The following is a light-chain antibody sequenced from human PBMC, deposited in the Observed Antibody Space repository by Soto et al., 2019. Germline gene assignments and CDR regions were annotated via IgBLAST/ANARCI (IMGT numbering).Light chain of an antibody. CDR1: QSVSNNY. Sequence: EIVLTQSPGTLSLSPGERASLSCRASQSVSNNYLAWYQQKPGQAPRLLIYGASNRATGIPDRFSGSGSGTDFTLTISRLEPEDFAVYYCQHYGSSPTFGQGTKVDIK. CDR2: GAS. J-gene: IGKJ1*01. V-gene: IGKV3-20*01. CDR3: QHYGSSPT.